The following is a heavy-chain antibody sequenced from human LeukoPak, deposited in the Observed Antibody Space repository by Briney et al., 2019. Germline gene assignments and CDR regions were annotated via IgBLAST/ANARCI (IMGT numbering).Heavy chain of an antibody. J-gene: IGHJ4*02. V-gene: IGHV4-34*01. CDR1: GGSFSGYY. Sequence: SETLSLTCAVHGGSFSGYYWSWIRQPPGKGLEWIGEINHSGSTNYNPSLKSRVTISVDTSKNQFSLKLSSVTAADTAVYYCAIQRWLQFHWGQGTLVTVSS. D-gene: IGHD5-24*01. CDR3: AIQRWLQFH. CDR2: INHSGST.